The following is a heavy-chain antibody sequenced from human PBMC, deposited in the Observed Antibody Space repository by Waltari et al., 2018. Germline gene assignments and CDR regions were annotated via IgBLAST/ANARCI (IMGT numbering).Heavy chain of an antibody. D-gene: IGHD3-22*01. CDR2: INSDGSST. CDR1: GITFSRYW. V-gene: IGHV3-74*01. Sequence: EVQLVESGGGLVQPGGSLRLSCAASGITFSRYWMHWVRQAPGKGLVLVSRINSDGSSTSYADSVKGRFTISRDNAKNTLYLQMNSLRAEDTAVYYCATCYYYDSSGNYYVSDYWGQGTLVTVSS. CDR3: ATCYYYDSSGNYYVSDY. J-gene: IGHJ4*02.